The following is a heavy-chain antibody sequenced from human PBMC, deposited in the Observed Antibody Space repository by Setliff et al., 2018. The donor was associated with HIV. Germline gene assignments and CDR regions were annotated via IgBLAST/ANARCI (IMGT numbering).Heavy chain of an antibody. Sequence: RGESLTISCKGSGYSFTSNWIGWVRQMPGKGLEWMGIIHPVDSDTRYSPSFHGQVTISADKSISTAYLQWSTLKASDTAIYYCARHRHTAAGTLDASDIWGQGTVVTVSS. V-gene: IGHV5-51*01. D-gene: IGHD6-13*01. CDR3: ARHRHTAAGTLDASDI. CDR1: GYSFTSNW. J-gene: IGHJ3*02. CDR2: IHPVDSDT.